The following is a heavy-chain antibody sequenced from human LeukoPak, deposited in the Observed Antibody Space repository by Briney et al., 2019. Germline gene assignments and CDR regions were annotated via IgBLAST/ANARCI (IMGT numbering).Heavy chain of an antibody. J-gene: IGHJ4*02. CDR3: ATTSILTMVRGVFDY. Sequence: PSETLSLTCTVSGGSISSYYWSWIRQPPGKGLEWIGYIYYSGSTNYNPSLKSRVTISVDTSKNQLSLKLSSVTAADTAVYYCATTSILTMVRGVFDYWGQGTLVTVSS. V-gene: IGHV4-59*01. D-gene: IGHD3-10*01. CDR2: IYYSGST. CDR1: GGSISSYY.